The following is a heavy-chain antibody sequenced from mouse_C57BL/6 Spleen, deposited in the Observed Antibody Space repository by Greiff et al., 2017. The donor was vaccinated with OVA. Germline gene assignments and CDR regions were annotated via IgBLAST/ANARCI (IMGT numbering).Heavy chain of an antibody. CDR1: GYSFTGYF. CDR2: INPYNGDT. CDR3: ARIYYDYDLGYFDY. J-gene: IGHJ2*01. Sequence: VQLKQSGPELVKPGDSVKISCKASGYSFTGYFMNWVMQSHGKSLEWIGRINPYNGDTFYNQKFKGKATLTVDKSSSTAHMELRSLTSEDSAVYYCARIYYDYDLGYFDYWGQGTTRTVSS. V-gene: IGHV1-20*01. D-gene: IGHD2-4*01.